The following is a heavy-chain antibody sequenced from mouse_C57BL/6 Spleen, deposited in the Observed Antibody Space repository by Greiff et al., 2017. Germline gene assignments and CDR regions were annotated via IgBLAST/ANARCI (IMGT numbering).Heavy chain of an antibody. J-gene: IGHJ4*01. CDR2: INPYNGGT. V-gene: IGHV1-19*01. Sequence: VQLQQSGPVLVKPGASVKMSCKASGYTFTDYYMNWVKQSHGKSLEWIGVINPYNGGTSYNQKFKGKATLTVDKSSSTAYMELNSLTSEDSAVYYCARRNGYYDYAMDYWGKGTSVTVSS. CDR3: ARRNGYYDYAMDY. D-gene: IGHD2-3*01. CDR1: GYTFTDYY.